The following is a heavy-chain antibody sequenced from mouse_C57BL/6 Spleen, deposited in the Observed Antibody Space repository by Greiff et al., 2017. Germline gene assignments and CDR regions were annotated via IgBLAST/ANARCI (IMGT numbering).Heavy chain of an antibody. Sequence: EVQRVESGEGLVKPGGSLKLSCAASGFTFSSYAMSWVRQTPEKRLEWVAYISSGGDYIYYADTVKGRFTISSDNARNTLYLQMSSLKSEDTAMYYCTRDYYGSSYGWYFDVWGTGTTVTVSS. CDR2: ISSGGDYI. D-gene: IGHD1-1*01. V-gene: IGHV5-9-1*02. CDR1: GFTFSSYA. J-gene: IGHJ1*03. CDR3: TRDYYGSSYGWYFDV.